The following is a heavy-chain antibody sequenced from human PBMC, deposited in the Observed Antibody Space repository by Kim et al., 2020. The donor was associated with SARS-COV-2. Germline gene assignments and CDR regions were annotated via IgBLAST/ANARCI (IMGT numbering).Heavy chain of an antibody. D-gene: IGHD2-2*01. CDR1: GFTFSSYG. CDR3: AKDFWRSSTSNGAHQYYYYGMDV. CDR2: ISYDGSNK. J-gene: IGHJ6*02. V-gene: IGHV3-30*18. Sequence: GGSLRLSCAASGFTFSSYGMHWVRQAPGKGLEWVAVISYDGSNKYYADSVKGRFTISRDNSKNTLYLQMNSLRAEDTAVYYCAKDFWRSSTSNGAHQYYYYGMDVWGQGTTVTVSS.